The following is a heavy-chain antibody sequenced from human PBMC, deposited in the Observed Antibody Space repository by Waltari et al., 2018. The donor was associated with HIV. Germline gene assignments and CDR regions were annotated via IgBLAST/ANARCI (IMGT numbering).Heavy chain of an antibody. CDR2: MNPNSGNT. D-gene: IGHD3-16*01. J-gene: IGHJ4*02. CDR1: GYTFTSYD. CDR3: ARCPSPGGGEIFDS. V-gene: IGHV1-8*01. Sequence: QVQLVQSGAEVKKPGASVKVSCKASGYTFTSYDINWVRQATGQGLEWMGWMNPNSGNTGYAQKFQGRVTMTRNTSISTAYMELSSLKCEDTAVYYCARCPSPGGGEIFDSWGQGTLVTVSS.